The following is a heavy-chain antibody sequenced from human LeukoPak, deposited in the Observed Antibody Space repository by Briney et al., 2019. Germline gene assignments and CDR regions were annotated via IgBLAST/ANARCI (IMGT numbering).Heavy chain of an antibody. Sequence: SETLSLTCTVSGGSISSYYWSWIRQPPGKGLEWIGYIYYSGSTNYNPSLKSRVTISVDTSKNQFSLKLSSVTAADTAVYYCARDRWFGGHNWFDPWGQGTLVTVSS. V-gene: IGHV4-59*01. CDR3: ARDRWFGGHNWFDP. J-gene: IGHJ5*02. CDR1: GGSISSYY. D-gene: IGHD3-10*01. CDR2: IYYSGST.